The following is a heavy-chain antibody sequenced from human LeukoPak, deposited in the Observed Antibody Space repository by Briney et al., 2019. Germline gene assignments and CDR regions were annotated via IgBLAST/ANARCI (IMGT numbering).Heavy chain of an antibody. J-gene: IGHJ4*02. Sequence: PSETLSLTCTVSGGSISSYYWSWIRQPPGKGLEWIGYIYYSGSTNYNPSLKSRVTISVDTSKNQFSLKLSSVTAADTVVYYCARDSEGDGFDYWGQGTLVTVSS. D-gene: IGHD3-16*01. CDR2: IYYSGST. CDR3: ARDSEGDGFDY. CDR1: GGSISSYY. V-gene: IGHV4-59*01.